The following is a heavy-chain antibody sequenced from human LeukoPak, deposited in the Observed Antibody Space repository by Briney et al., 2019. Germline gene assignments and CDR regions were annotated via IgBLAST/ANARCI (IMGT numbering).Heavy chain of an antibody. CDR2: IKQDGSEK. CDR3: ARDLREQPLLYSGGVDY. Sequence: GGSLRLSCAASGFTFSSYWMSWVRQAPGKGLEWVANIKQDGSEKYYVDSVKGRFTISRDNAKNSLYLQMNSLRAEDTAVYYCARDLREQPLLYSGGVDYWGQGTLVTVSS. CDR1: GFTFSSYW. J-gene: IGHJ4*02. D-gene: IGHD2-2*02. V-gene: IGHV3-7*01.